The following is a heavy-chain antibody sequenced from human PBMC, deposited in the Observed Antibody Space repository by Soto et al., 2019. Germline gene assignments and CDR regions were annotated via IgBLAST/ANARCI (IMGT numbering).Heavy chain of an antibody. Sequence: QVQLVQSGAEVKKPGSSVTVSCKDSGGTFSSYAISWVRQAPGQGLEWMGGIIPIFGTANYAQKFQGRVTITADESTSTAYMELSSLRSEDTAVYYCARDANYGDPGTFDYWGQGTLVTVSS. CDR2: IIPIFGTA. J-gene: IGHJ4*02. CDR1: GGTFSSYA. D-gene: IGHD4-17*01. CDR3: ARDANYGDPGTFDY. V-gene: IGHV1-69*01.